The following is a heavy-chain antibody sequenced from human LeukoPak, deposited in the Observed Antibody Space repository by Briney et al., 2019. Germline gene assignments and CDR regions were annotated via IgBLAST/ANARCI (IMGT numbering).Heavy chain of an antibody. Sequence: SETLSLTCTVSGGSINSDTFYWAWIRQPPGKGLEWIGNIYYSGSTYYNPSLKSRVTISITTSKNQFSLNLTSVSAADWAVYYCARMVRGIILGPNYYSYSMDVWGKGATVTVSS. CDR1: GGSINSDTFY. V-gene: IGHV4-39*01. D-gene: IGHD3-10*01. CDR3: ARMVRGIILGPNYYSYSMDV. CDR2: IYYSGST. J-gene: IGHJ6*03.